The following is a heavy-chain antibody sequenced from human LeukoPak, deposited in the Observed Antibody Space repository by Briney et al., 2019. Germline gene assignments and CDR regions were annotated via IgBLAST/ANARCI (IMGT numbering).Heavy chain of an antibody. CDR1: GFTFSSYG. Sequence: GGSLRLSCAASGFTFSSYGMSWVRQAPGKGLEWVSAISGSGGSTYYADSVKGRFTISRDNSKNTLYLQMNSLRAEDTAVYYCAKDQTLRRLRWTSFDYWGQGTLVTVSS. CDR3: AKDQTLRRLRWTSFDY. D-gene: IGHD5-12*01. CDR2: ISGSGGST. V-gene: IGHV3-23*01. J-gene: IGHJ4*02.